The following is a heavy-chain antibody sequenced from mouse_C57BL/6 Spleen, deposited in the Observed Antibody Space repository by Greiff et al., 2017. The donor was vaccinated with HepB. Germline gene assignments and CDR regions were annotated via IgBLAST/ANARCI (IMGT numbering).Heavy chain of an antibody. Sequence: VQLQESGPGLVAPSQSLSITCTVSGFSFTSYGVSWVRQPPGKGLEWLGVIWGDGSTNYHSALISRLSISKDNSTSQVFLKLNSLQTDDTATYYCVYYSNPVGFAYWGQGTLVTVSA. CDR3: VYYSNPVGFAY. CDR1: GFSFTSYG. V-gene: IGHV2-3*01. CDR2: IWGDGST. D-gene: IGHD2-5*01. J-gene: IGHJ3*01.